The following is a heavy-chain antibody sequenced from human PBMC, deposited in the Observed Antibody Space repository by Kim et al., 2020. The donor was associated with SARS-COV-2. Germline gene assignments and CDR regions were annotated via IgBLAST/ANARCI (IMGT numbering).Heavy chain of an antibody. D-gene: IGHD3-3*01. Sequence: GGSLRLSCAASGFTFSSYAMSWVRQAPGKGLEWVSAISGSGGSTYYADSVKGRFTISRDNSKNTLYPQMNSLRAEDTAVYYCAKGDETYYDFWSGYTVGFDPWGQGTLVTASS. J-gene: IGHJ5*02. CDR1: GFTFSSYA. CDR3: AKGDETYYDFWSGYTVGFDP. V-gene: IGHV3-23*01. CDR2: ISGSGGST.